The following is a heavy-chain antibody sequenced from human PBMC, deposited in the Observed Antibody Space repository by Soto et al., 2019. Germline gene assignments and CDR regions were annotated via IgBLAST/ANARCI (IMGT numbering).Heavy chain of an antibody. Sequence: GESLKISCKGSGYNFATYWIGWVRQMSGKGLEWMGFIYPHDFDTRYRPSLEGQVTISADKSISTAYLQWSSLKASDTARYYCVRRLDNTLDYWGPGTLVTVSS. V-gene: IGHV5-51*01. CDR3: VRRLDNTLDY. CDR1: GYNFATYW. CDR2: IYPHDFDT. J-gene: IGHJ4*02. D-gene: IGHD1-20*01.